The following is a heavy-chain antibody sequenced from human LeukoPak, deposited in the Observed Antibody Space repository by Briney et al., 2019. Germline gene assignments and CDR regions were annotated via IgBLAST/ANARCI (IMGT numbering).Heavy chain of an antibody. V-gene: IGHV3-30*02. CDR1: GFTFSSYG. CDR3: AQDLAYIRFDN. Sequence: GGSLRLSCAASGFTFSSYGMHWVRQAPGKGLEWVAFIRYDGSNKYYADSVKGRFTISRDNSKNRVYLQMDSLRFEDAAVYYCAQDLAYIRFDNCGQGTLVTVSS. J-gene: IGHJ4*02. CDR2: IRYDGSNK. D-gene: IGHD1-1*01.